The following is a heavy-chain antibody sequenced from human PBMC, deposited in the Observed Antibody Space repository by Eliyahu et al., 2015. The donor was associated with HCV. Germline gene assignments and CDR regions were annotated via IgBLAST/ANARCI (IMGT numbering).Heavy chain of an antibody. D-gene: IGHD3-10*01. CDR1: XXXFXSYG. Sequence: QVQLVQSGAEVKKPGASVKVSCXASXXXFXSYGISWVRQAPGQGLEWMGWISAYNGNTXYAQKFQGRVTMTTDTSTSTAYMELRSLRPDDTAVYYCAGGSGTYYKDLFDYWGQGTLVTVSS. V-gene: IGHV1-18*01. J-gene: IGHJ4*02. CDR2: ISAYNGNT. CDR3: AGGSGTYYKDLFDY.